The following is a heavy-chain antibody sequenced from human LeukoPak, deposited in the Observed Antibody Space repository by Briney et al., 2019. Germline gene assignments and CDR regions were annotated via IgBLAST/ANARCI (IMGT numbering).Heavy chain of an antibody. V-gene: IGHV4-31*03. CDR2: IYYSGST. D-gene: IGHD4-11*01. CDR1: GVPITSGGCS. CDR3: ARGPVRDYSNY. Sequence: PSETLSLTCTVSGVPITSGGCSWSWIRQHPGKGLEWLGYIYYSGSTYYNPSLKSRLTISLDTSKNHFSLRLTSVTAADTAVYYCARGPVRDYSNYWGQGTLVTVSS. J-gene: IGHJ4*02.